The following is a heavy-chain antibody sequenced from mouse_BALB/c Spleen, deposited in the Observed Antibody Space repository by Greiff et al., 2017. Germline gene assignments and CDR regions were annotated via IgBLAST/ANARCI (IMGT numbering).Heavy chain of an antibody. CDR3: ARNDYYYGSSPYYYAMDY. D-gene: IGHD1-1*01. Sequence: QVTLKVSGPGLVQPSQSLSITCTVSGFSLTSYGVHWVRQSPGKGLEWLGVIWSGGSTDYNAAFISRLSISKDNSKSQVFFKMNSLQANDTAIYYCARNDYYYGSSPYYYAMDYWGQGTSVTVSS. J-gene: IGHJ4*01. CDR2: IWSGGST. V-gene: IGHV2-2*02. CDR1: GFSLTSYG.